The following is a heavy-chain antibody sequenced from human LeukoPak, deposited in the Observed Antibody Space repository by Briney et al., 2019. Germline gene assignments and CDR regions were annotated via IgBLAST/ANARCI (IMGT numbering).Heavy chain of an antibody. Sequence: GGSLRLSCAASGFTFSSYSMNWVRQAPGKGLEWVSSISSSSSYIYYADSVKGRFTISRDNAKNSLYLQMNSLRAEDTAVYYCARDRAPYDSSGYYYAWGQGTLVTVSS. J-gene: IGHJ4*02. CDR2: ISSSSSYI. CDR3: ARDRAPYDSSGYYYA. V-gene: IGHV3-21*01. D-gene: IGHD3-22*01. CDR1: GFTFSSYS.